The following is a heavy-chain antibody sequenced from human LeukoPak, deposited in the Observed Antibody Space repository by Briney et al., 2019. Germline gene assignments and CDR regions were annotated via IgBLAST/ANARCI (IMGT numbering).Heavy chain of an antibody. CDR1: GGSINNNKW. J-gene: IGHJ6*02. Sequence: PSETLSLTCVVSGGSINNNKWWSWVRQPPGKGLEWIGDVYYSGSTNYNPSLKSRVTMSVDKSKNQFSLKLNSVTAADTAVYYCARGHYYYYGMDVWGQGTTVTVSS. V-gene: IGHV4-4*02. CDR3: ARGHYYYYGMDV. CDR2: VYYSGST.